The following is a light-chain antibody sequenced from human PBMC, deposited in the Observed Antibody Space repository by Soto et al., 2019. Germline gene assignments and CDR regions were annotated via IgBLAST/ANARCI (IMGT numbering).Light chain of an antibody. J-gene: IGKJ4*01. V-gene: IGKV1-5*03. Sequence: DIQMTQSPSTLSASVGDRVTITCRASQSISTWLAWYQQKPGKAPKLLIFKASSLDTGGPSRFSGSGSRTEFTLTISSLQPDDSATYYCQHYYSYPLTFGGGTKVEIK. CDR2: KAS. CDR1: QSISTW. CDR3: QHYYSYPLT.